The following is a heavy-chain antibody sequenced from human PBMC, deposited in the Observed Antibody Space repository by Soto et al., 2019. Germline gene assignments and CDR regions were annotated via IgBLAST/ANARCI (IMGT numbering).Heavy chain of an antibody. J-gene: IGHJ3*02. CDR3: ARGYYDILTGASDAFDI. V-gene: IGHV4-31*03. CDR1: GGSISSGGYY. CDR2: IYYSGST. D-gene: IGHD3-9*01. Sequence: SETLSLTCTVSGGSISSGGYYRSWIRQHPGKGLEWIGYIYYSGSTYYNPSLKSRVTISVDTSKNQFSLKLSSVTAADTAVYYCARGYYDILTGASDAFDIWGQGTMVTVSS.